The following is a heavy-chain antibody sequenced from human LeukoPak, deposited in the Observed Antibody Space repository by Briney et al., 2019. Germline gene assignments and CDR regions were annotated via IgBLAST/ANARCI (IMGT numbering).Heavy chain of an antibody. CDR1: GGSISSGGYS. Sequence: PSETLSLTCAVSGGSISSGGYSWSWIRQPPGKGLEWIGYIYYSGTTNYNPPLKSRVTISVDTSKNQFSLKLSSVTAADTAVYYCARGVYIAAAQYAYWGQGTLVTVSS. CDR3: ARGVYIAAAQYAY. J-gene: IGHJ4*02. D-gene: IGHD6-13*01. CDR2: IYYSGTT. V-gene: IGHV4-61*08.